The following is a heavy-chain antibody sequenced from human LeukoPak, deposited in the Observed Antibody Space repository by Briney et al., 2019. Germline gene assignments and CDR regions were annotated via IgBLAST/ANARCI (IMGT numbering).Heavy chain of an antibody. Sequence: GGSLRLSCAASGVTFDDYDMSWGREARVGGGGWVSGINWNGGSTGYEDSLQGRFNISRDHIKNPLYLPMNSLRDEDTALYYCGRVEVRAVAGDFDYWGQGTLVTASS. V-gene: IGHV3-20*04. J-gene: IGHJ4*02. CDR2: INWNGGST. D-gene: IGHD6-19*01. CDR3: GRVEVRAVAGDFDY. CDR1: GVTFDDYD.